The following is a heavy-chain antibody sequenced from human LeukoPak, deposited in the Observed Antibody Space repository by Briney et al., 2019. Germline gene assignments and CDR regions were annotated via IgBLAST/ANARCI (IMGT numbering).Heavy chain of an antibody. V-gene: IGHV4-39*01. CDR2: INYSGST. D-gene: IGHD1-26*01. CDR3: ARHQGGATRQDFDY. CDR1: GRSISSSSHY. Sequence: SETLSLTCTVSGRSISSSSHYCSWIRQPPGKGVEWIASINYSGSTYYNPSLKSRVTISLDTSKNQFSLKLSSVTAADTAVYYCARHQGGATRQDFDYWGQGTLVTVSS. J-gene: IGHJ4*02.